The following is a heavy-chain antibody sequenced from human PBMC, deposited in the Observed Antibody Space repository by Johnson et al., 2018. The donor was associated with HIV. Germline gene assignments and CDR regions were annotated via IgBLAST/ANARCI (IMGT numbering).Heavy chain of an antibody. D-gene: IGHD6-13*01. CDR3: AKCIWGSSLIDAFDI. CDR2: MWYDGSNK. J-gene: IGHJ3*02. CDR1: GFTISNYG. Sequence: QVQLVESGGGVVQPGRSLRLSCVASGFTISNYGMHWVRQAPGKGLEWVAVMWYDGSNKYYADSVKGRFIISRDNSENTLLLQMNSLRAEDTAVYYCAKCIWGSSLIDAFDIWGQGTRVTVSS. V-gene: IGHV3-33*06.